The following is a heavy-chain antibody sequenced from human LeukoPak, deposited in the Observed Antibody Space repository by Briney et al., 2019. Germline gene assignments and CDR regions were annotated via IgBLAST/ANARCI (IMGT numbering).Heavy chain of an antibody. CDR3: ARAPHHFWGFDY. D-gene: IGHD3-3*02. J-gene: IGHJ4*02. V-gene: IGHV4-30-2*01. Sequence: SETLSLTCAVSGGSISSGGYSWSWIRQPPGKGLEWIGYIYHSGSTYYNPSLKSRVTISVDRSKNQFSLKLSSVTAADTAVYYWARAPHHFWGFDYWGREPRVTVSS. CDR1: GGSISSGGYS. CDR2: IYHSGST.